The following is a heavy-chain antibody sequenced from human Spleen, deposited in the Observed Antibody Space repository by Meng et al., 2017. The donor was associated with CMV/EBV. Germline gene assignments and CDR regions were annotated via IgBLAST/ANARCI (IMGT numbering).Heavy chain of an antibody. V-gene: IGHV4-31*03. CDR2: SSYTGST. CDR3: AKVRASGTEDY. D-gene: IGHD3-10*01. CDR1: GIYSRSGGYD. J-gene: IGHJ4*02. Sequence: CNVSGIYSRSGGYDWSWNRQRPGKGLEWIGYSSYTGSTDYSPSLKSRVIISVDTSKNQFSLNMRSVTAADTALYYCAKVRASGTEDYWGPGILVTVSS.